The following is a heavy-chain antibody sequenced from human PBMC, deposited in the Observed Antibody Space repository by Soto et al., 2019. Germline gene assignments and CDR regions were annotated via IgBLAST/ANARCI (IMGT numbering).Heavy chain of an antibody. CDR3: ARQLERGDLPEGFEY. D-gene: IGHD1-1*01. Sequence: QVQLQESGPGLVEPSGTLSLTCAVSGDSISSSHWWRWVSQPPGKGLEWIGEIFHSGTTKYNPSLESRVTMSVDKSNNQLSLKLRSVTAADTAVYYCARQLERGDLPEGFEYWGQGTLATVSS. CDR2: IFHSGTT. CDR1: GDSISSSHW. V-gene: IGHV4-4*02. J-gene: IGHJ4*02.